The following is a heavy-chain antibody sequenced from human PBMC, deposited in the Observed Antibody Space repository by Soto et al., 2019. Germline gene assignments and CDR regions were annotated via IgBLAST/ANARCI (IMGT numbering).Heavy chain of an antibody. CDR3: AKDLLYIVVVPAASDY. CDR2: ISGSGGST. D-gene: IGHD2-2*01. Sequence: GGSLRLSCAASGFTFSSYAMSWVRQAPGKGLEWVSAISGSGGSTYYADSVKGRFTISRDNSKNTLYLQMNSLRAEDTAVYYCAKDLLYIVVVPAASDYWGQGTLVTVSS. CDR1: GFTFSSYA. J-gene: IGHJ4*02. V-gene: IGHV3-23*01.